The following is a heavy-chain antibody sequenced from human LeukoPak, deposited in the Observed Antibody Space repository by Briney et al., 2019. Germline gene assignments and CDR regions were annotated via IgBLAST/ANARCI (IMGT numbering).Heavy chain of an antibody. CDR1: GGTFSSYA. V-gene: IGHV1-18*01. J-gene: IGHJ4*02. CDR2: ISAYNGNT. Sequence: ASVKVSCKASGGTFSSYAISWVRQAPGQGLEWMGWISAYNGNTNYAQKLQGRVTMTTDTSTSTAYMELRSLRSDDTAMYYCARDWTTVVTRGSLYYFDYWGQGTLVTVSS. CDR3: ARDWTTVVTRGSLYYFDY. D-gene: IGHD4-23*01.